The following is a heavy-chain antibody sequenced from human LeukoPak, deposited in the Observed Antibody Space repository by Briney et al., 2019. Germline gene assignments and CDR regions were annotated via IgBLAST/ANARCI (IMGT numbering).Heavy chain of an antibody. CDR1: GPSISSYY. V-gene: IGHV4-59*01. Sequence: PSETLSLTCTLSGPSISSYYWSWIRQPPGKGLEWIGYFYYSGSTNYNPSLKSRVTISVDTSKNQFSLKLSSVTAADTAVYYCARGGRSYYYMDVWGKGTTVTVSS. CDR2: FYYSGST. CDR3: ARGGRSYYYMDV. J-gene: IGHJ6*03.